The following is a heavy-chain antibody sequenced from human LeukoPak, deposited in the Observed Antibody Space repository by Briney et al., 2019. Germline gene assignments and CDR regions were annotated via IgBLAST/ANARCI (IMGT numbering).Heavy chain of an antibody. CDR3: ARGRGYNAFDI. J-gene: IGHJ3*02. V-gene: IGHV4-34*01. CDR1: GGSFSGYY. D-gene: IGHD5-18*01. Sequence: SETLSLACAVYGGSFSGYYWSWIRQPPGKGLEWIGEINHSGSTNYNPSLKSRVTISVDTSKKQFSLKLSSVTAADTAVYHCARGRGYNAFDIWGQGTMVTVSS. CDR2: INHSGST.